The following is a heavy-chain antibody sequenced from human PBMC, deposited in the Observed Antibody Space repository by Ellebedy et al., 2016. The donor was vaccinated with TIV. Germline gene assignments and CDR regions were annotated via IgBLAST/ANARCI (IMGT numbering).Heavy chain of an antibody. J-gene: IGHJ4*02. Sequence: PGGSLRLSCEVSGFIISDDWMSWVRQAPGKGLEWVAHINPDGSAEYYVDVVKGRFSISRDNAKRSLFLQMNSLRVDDTAVYYCVTWDQDYGRWGQGSLVTISS. D-gene: IGHD3-10*01. V-gene: IGHV3-7*03. CDR1: GFIISDDW. CDR3: VTWDQDYGR. CDR2: INPDGSAE.